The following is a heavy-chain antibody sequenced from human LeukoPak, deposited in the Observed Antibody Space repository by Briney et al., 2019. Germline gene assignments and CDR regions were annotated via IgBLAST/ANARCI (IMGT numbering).Heavy chain of an antibody. V-gene: IGHV4-39*07. CDR3: ARVQSRLSWFDP. J-gene: IGHJ5*02. CDR2: IYYSERT. CDR1: GGFISSSSHY. Sequence: SETLSLTCTVSGGFISSSSHYWGWIRQPPGKGLEWIGSIYYSERTYYNPSLKSRVTISVDTSKNQFSLKLSSVTAADTAVYYCARVQSRLSWFDPWGQGTLVTVSS.